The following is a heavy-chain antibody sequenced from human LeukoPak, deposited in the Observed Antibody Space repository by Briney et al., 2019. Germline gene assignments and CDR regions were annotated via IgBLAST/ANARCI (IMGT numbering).Heavy chain of an antibody. Sequence: PGGSLRLSCTAFGFTFSSVWMTWVRQAPGKGLEWVGRIKSRTDGETTDYAAPVKGRFSISRDDSENTLYLQMNSLKNEDTAVYFCTTVHGAGPVNFDYWGQGSLVTVSS. CDR1: GFTFSSVW. J-gene: IGHJ4*02. V-gene: IGHV3-15*01. CDR3: TTVHGAGPVNFDY. D-gene: IGHD3-16*01. CDR2: IKSRTDGETT.